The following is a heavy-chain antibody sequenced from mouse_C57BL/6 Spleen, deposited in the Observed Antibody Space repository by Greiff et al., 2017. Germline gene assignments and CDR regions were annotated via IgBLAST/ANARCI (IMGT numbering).Heavy chain of an antibody. D-gene: IGHD1-1*01. Sequence: QVQLKESGPGLVAPSQSLSITCTVSGFSLTSYGVHWVRQPPGKGLEWLVVIWSAGSTTYNSALKSRLSISKDNSKSQVFLKMNSLQTDDTAMYYYARHYYGSSYAMDYWGQGTSVTVSS. J-gene: IGHJ4*01. V-gene: IGHV2-6-1*01. CDR1: GFSLTSYG. CDR2: IWSAGST. CDR3: ARHYYGSSYAMDY.